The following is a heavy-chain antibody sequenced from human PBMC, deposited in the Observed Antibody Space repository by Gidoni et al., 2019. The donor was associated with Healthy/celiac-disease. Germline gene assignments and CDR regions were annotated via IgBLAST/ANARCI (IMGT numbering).Heavy chain of an antibody. Sequence: QVQLVQSGAEVKKPGASVKVSCKASGYTFTGYYMHWVRQAPGQGLEWMGRINPNSGGTNYAQKFQGRVTMTRDTSISTAYMELSRLRSDDTAVYYCARDPWGTVVTPNFDYWGQGTLVTVSS. CDR2: INPNSGGT. CDR3: ARDPWGTVVTPNFDY. J-gene: IGHJ4*02. D-gene: IGHD2-15*01. V-gene: IGHV1-2*06. CDR1: GYTFTGYY.